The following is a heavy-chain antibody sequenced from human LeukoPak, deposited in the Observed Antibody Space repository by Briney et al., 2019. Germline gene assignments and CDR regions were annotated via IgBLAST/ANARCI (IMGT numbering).Heavy chain of an antibody. D-gene: IGHD1-20*01. CDR2: IYYSGST. Sequence: SETLSLTCTVSGGSISSSSYYWGWIRQPPGKGLEWIGSIYYSGSTYYNPSLKSRVTISVDTSKNQFSLKLSSVTAADTAVYYCARAYNWNDANGAFDIWGQGTMVTVSS. J-gene: IGHJ3*02. V-gene: IGHV4-39*01. CDR3: ARAYNWNDANGAFDI. CDR1: GGSISSSSYY.